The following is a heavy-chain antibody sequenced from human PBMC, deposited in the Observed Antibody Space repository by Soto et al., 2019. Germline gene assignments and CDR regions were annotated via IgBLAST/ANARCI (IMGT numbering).Heavy chain of an antibody. D-gene: IGHD3-3*01. Sequence: GGSLRLSCAASGFTVSSNYMSWVRQAPGKGLEWVSIFYTGGSTYYSDSVKGRFTISRDNSKNTLYLQMNSLREEDTAVYYCVSYDFWSGYSDYWGQGTRVTVSS. CDR2: FYTGGST. J-gene: IGHJ4*02. V-gene: IGHV3-66*01. CDR3: VSYDFWSGYSDY. CDR1: GFTVSSNY.